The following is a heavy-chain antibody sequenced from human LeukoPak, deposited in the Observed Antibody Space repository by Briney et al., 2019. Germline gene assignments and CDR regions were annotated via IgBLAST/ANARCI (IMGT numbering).Heavy chain of an antibody. V-gene: IGHV1-8*02. CDR2: MNPNSGNT. D-gene: IGHD6-19*01. Sequence: ASVKVSCKASGYTFTGYYMHWVRQAPGQGLEWMGWMNPNSGNTGYAQKFQGRVTMTRNTSISTAYMELSSLRSEDTAVYYCARVETSYSSGWYSHYYYYGMDVWGQGTTVTVSS. J-gene: IGHJ6*02. CDR3: ARVETSYSSGWYSHYYYYGMDV. CDR1: GYTFTGYY.